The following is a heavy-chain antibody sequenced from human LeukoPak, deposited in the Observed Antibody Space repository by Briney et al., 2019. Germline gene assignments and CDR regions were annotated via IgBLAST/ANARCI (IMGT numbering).Heavy chain of an antibody. V-gene: IGHV3-23*01. CDR3: AKDNNEYSSGWFYFDY. CDR1: RFTFSSYA. D-gene: IGHD6-19*01. J-gene: IGHJ4*02. CDR2: ISGSGGST. Sequence: GGSLRLSCAASRFTFSSYAMSWVRQAPGKGLEWVSAISGSGGSTYYADSVKGRFTISRDNSKNTLYLQMNSLRAEDTAVYYCAKDNNEYSSGWFYFDYWGQGTLVTVSS.